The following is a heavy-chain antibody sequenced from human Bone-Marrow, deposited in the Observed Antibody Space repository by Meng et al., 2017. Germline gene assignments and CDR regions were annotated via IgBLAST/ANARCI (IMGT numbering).Heavy chain of an antibody. J-gene: IGHJ3*02. D-gene: IGHD3-10*01. V-gene: IGHV3-48*03. Sequence: GESLKISCAVSGFTFSSYAMTWVRQAPGKGLEWVSYISSSGSTIYYADSVKGRFTISRDNAKNSLYLQMNSLRAEDTAVYYCAREGLLWFGELLSDHDAFDIWGQGTMVTVSS. CDR3: AREGLLWFGELLSDHDAFDI. CDR2: ISSSGSTI. CDR1: GFTFSSYA.